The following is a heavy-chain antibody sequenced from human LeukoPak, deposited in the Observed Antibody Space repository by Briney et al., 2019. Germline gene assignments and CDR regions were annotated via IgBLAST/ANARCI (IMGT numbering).Heavy chain of an antibody. D-gene: IGHD6-13*01. CDR2: INHSGSN. J-gene: IGHJ1*01. CDR1: GGSFSGYY. Sequence: SETLSLTCAVYGGSFSGYYWSWVRQPPGKGLEGMGEINHSGSNNYNPSLTSRGTISVDTSNTQFSLKLSSVTAADTAVYYCARGHWQGGIAAAARTRYFQHWGQGTLVTVSS. V-gene: IGHV4-34*01. CDR3: ARGHWQGGIAAAARTRYFQH.